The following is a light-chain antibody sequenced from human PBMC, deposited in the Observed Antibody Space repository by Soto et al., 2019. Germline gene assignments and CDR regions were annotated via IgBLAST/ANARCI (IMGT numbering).Light chain of an antibody. J-gene: IGKJ1*01. V-gene: IGKV3-15*01. CDR2: GAS. CDR1: QSVSSN. CDR3: QQYNNWPPRT. Sequence: EILMTQSPATLSVSPGERATISCRASQSVSSNLAWYQQKPGQAPRLLIYGASTRATGIPARFSGSGSGTEFTLTISSLQSEDFAVYYCQQYNNWPPRTFGQGTKWIS.